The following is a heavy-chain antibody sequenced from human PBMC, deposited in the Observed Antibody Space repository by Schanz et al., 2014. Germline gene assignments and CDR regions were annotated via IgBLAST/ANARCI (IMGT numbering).Heavy chain of an antibody. CDR3: VRGGDYGDPGIDY. D-gene: IGHD4-17*01. CDR1: GFTFSNHG. CDR2: ISHDGNNK. V-gene: IGHV3-30*19. J-gene: IGHJ4*02. Sequence: QVQLVESGGGVVQPGRSLRLSCAASGFTFSNHGMHWVRQSPGKGLEWVALISHDGNNKHYVDSVEGRFTISRDNSKSMLFLEMSSLRVEDTAVYYCVRGGDYGDPGIDYWGQGTLVTVSS.